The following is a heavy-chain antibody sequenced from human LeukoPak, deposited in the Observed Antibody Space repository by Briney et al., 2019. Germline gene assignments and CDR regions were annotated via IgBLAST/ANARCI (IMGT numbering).Heavy chain of an antibody. J-gene: IGHJ4*02. D-gene: IGHD3-22*01. CDR1: GASISSYY. CDR2: IYYSGST. CDR3: ASTPLYYYDSSGYYGH. V-gene: IGHV4-59*01. Sequence: SETLSLTCTVSGASISSYYWSWIRQPPGKGLEWIGYIYYSGSTNYNPSLKSRVTISVDTSKNQFSLKLSSVTAADTAVYFCASTPLYYYDSSGYYGHWGQGTLVTVSS.